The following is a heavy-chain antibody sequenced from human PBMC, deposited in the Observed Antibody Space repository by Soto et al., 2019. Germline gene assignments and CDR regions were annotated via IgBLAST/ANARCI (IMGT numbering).Heavy chain of an antibody. D-gene: IGHD3-16*02. CDR3: AKVRAFGGVISAFDI. CDR1: GFTFSSYG. V-gene: IGHV3-30*18. Sequence: VGSLRLSCAASGFTFSSYGMHWVRQAPGKGLEWVAVISYDGSNKYYADSVKGRFTISRDNSKNTLYLQMNSLRAEDTAVYYCAKVRAFGGVISAFDIWGQGTMVTVSS. CDR2: ISYDGSNK. J-gene: IGHJ3*02.